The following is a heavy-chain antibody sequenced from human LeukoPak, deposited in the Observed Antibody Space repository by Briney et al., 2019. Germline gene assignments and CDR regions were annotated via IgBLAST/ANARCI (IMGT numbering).Heavy chain of an antibody. Sequence: GGSLRLSCAPSGLTFSKYWMSWVPQAPGKGPEWVSVIYEDGEGGGTHYPDSVRGRFTISRDNSKNAVYLQMNNLRAEDTAMYFCAKGGRRGPGSGYFELWGRGTMVTVSS. D-gene: IGHD3-9*01. J-gene: IGHJ2*01. CDR2: IYEDGEGGGT. CDR1: GLTFSKYW. CDR3: AKGGRRGPGSGYFEL. V-gene: IGHV3-53*01.